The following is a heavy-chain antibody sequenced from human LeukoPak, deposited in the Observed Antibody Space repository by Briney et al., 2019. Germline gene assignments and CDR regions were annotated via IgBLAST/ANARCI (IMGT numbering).Heavy chain of an antibody. CDR3: ARYSSGYPYPDY. CDR2: IYLGDSDT. V-gene: IGHV5-51*01. J-gene: IGHJ4*02. Sequence: GESLKISCKGSRYSFTNYWIAWVRQMPGKGLEWMGIIYLGDSDTRYIPSFQGQVTISADKSISTAYLQWSSLKASDTAMYYCARYSSGYPYPDYWGQGTLVTVPS. CDR1: RYSFTNYW. D-gene: IGHD3-22*01.